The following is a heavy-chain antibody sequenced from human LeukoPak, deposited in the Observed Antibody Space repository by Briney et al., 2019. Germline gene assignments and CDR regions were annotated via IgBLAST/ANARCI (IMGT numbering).Heavy chain of an antibody. CDR1: GFTFSSYA. J-gene: IGHJ4*02. CDR2: ISGNGGIT. D-gene: IGHD1-26*01. Sequence: GGSLRLSCSASGFTFSSYAMHWVHQAPGKGLEYVSAISGNGGITYYADSVKGRFTISRDNSKNTLYLQMSSLRPEDTAVYYCLKDSKRELLQYYFDYWGQGTLVTVSS. CDR3: LKDSKRELLQYYFDY. V-gene: IGHV3-64D*06.